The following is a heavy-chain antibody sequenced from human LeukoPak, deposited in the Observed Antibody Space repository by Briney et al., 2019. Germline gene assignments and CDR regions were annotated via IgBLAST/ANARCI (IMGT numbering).Heavy chain of an antibody. V-gene: IGHV3-48*01. CDR3: ARGGSYYFDAFDI. J-gene: IGHJ3*02. CDR2: ISSSSSTI. D-gene: IGHD1-26*01. CDR1: GFTFDTYA. Sequence: PGGSLRLSCAASGFTFDTYAMNWVRQAPGKGLEWVSYISSSSSTIYYADSVKGRFTISRDNAKNSLYLQMNSLRAEDTAVYYCARGGSYYFDAFDIWGQGTMVTVSS.